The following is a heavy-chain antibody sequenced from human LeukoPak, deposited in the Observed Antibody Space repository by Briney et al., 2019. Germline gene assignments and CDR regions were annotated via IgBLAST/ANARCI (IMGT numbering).Heavy chain of an antibody. CDR1: GFTFSSYA. Sequence: GGSLRLSCAASGFTFSSYAMHWVRQAPGKGLEWVAVISYDGSNKYYADSVKGRFTISRDNSKNTLYLQMNSLRAEDTAVYYCAKARVYCGGDCPSPFDYWGQGTLVTVSS. J-gene: IGHJ4*02. CDR2: ISYDGSNK. V-gene: IGHV3-30-3*01. D-gene: IGHD2-21*02. CDR3: AKARVYCGGDCPSPFDY.